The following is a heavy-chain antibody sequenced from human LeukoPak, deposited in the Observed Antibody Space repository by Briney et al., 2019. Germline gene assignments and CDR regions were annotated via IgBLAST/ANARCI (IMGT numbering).Heavy chain of an antibody. J-gene: IGHJ4*02. CDR1: GGSISSGGYY. D-gene: IGHD6-13*01. Sequence: PSETLSLTCTVSGGSISSGGYYWSWIRQHPGKGLEWIGYIYYSGSTYYNPSLKSRVTISLDTSKNHLSLKLSSMTAADTAMYYCAGAEGYSSSLGLGYWGQGTLVTVSS. CDR2: IYYSGST. V-gene: IGHV4-31*03. CDR3: AGAEGYSSSLGLGY.